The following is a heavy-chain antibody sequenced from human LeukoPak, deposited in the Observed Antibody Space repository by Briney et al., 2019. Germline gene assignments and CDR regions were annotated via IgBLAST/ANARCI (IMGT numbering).Heavy chain of an antibody. J-gene: IGHJ3*02. Sequence: GGSPRPSCTASGFSFSNYEMDWVRQAPGKGLEWISYISGSGGTIFYADSVKGRFTISRDNAKNSMYLQMSSLRAEDTAVYYCARELTSDSSGYDAFHIWGQGTPVTVSS. D-gene: IGHD3-22*01. CDR2: ISGSGGTI. CDR3: ARELTSDSSGYDAFHI. V-gene: IGHV3-48*03. CDR1: GFSFSNYE.